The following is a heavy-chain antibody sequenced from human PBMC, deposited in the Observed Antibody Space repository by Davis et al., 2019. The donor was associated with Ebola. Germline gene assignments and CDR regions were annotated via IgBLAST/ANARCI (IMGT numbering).Heavy chain of an antibody. CDR3: ARGWLRAGMDV. Sequence: HSQTLSLTRAISGDSVSSGGWNWIRQSPSRGLEWLGRTYYNYKWYNDYAVSVKSRISINPDTSKNQFSLQLNSVTPEDTALYYCARGWLRAGMDVWGEGTTVTVPS. CDR1: GDSVSSGG. V-gene: IGHV6-1*01. CDR2: TYYNYKWYN. D-gene: IGHD5-18*01. J-gene: IGHJ6*04.